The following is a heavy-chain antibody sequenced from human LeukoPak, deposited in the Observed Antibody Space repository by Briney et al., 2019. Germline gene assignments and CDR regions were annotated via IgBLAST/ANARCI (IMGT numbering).Heavy chain of an antibody. CDR3: ARIGSGSYYRTFGY. Sequence: SETLSPTCAVYGGSFSGYYWSWIRQPPGKGLEWIGEINHSGSTNYNPSLKSRVTISVDTSKNQFSLKLSSVTAADTAVYYCARIGSGSYYRTFGYWGQGTLVTVSS. V-gene: IGHV4-34*01. D-gene: IGHD1-26*01. CDR2: INHSGST. CDR1: GGSFSGYY. J-gene: IGHJ4*02.